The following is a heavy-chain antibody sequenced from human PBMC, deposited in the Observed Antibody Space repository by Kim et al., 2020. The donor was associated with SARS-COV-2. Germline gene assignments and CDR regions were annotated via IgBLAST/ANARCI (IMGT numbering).Heavy chain of an antibody. CDR2: YN. J-gene: IGHJ4*02. D-gene: IGHD5-12*01. V-gene: IGHV6-1*01. Sequence: YNDYAVSVKSRLTINPDTSKNQFSLQLNSVTPEDTALYFCARTTATMFDFWGQGTLVTVSS. CDR3: ARTTATMFDF.